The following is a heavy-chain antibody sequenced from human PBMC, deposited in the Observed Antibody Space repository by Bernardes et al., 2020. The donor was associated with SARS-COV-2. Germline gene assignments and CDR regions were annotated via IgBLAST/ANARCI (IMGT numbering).Heavy chain of an antibody. D-gene: IGHD3-22*01. CDR2: IWYDGSNK. Sequence: GGSLRLSCAASGFTFSSYGMHWVRQAPGKGLEWVAVIWYDGSNKYYADSVKGRFTISRDNSKNTLYLQMNSLRAEDTAVYYCARSGYYYDSSGPAFLDYWGQGTLVTVSS. J-gene: IGHJ4*02. V-gene: IGHV3-33*08. CDR1: GFTFSSYG. CDR3: ARSGYYYDSSGPAFLDY.